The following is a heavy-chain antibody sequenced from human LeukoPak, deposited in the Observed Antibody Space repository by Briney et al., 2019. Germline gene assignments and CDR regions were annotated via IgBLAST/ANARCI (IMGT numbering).Heavy chain of an antibody. J-gene: IGHJ5*02. V-gene: IGHV1-69*13. D-gene: IGHD1-1*01. CDR3: ARVPPTGKTMNWFDP. CDR2: IIPMFGTA. CDR1: GGTFSSYA. Sequence: SVKVCCKASGGTFSSYAISWVRQAPGQGLEWMGGIIPMFGTANYAQKFQGRVTITADESTSTAYMELSSLRSEDTAVYYCARVPPTGKTMNWFDPWGQGTLVTVSS.